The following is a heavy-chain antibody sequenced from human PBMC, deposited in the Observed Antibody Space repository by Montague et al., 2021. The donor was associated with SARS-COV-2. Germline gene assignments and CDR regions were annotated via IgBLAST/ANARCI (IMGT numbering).Heavy chain of an antibody. CDR3: ARWGEYYDSPYYYDAMDV. J-gene: IGHJ6*02. V-gene: IGHV4-59*12. Sequence: SETLSLTCTVSGGSISPYYWSWIRQPPGKGLECIGYISYSGSTDYNPSLKSRVTISIDTSKNQFSLKLSSVTAADTAVYYCARWGEYYDSPYYYDAMDVWGQGTTVTVSS. CDR1: GGSISPYY. CDR2: ISYSGST. D-gene: IGHD3-22*01.